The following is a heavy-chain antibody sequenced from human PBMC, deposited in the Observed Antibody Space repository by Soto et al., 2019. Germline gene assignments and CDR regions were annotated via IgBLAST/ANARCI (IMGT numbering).Heavy chain of an antibody. J-gene: IGHJ4*02. CDR1: GFIFSKST. V-gene: IGHV3-64D*06. D-gene: IGHD2-15*01. Sequence: PGGTLRLSCSPSGFIFSKSTIYWIHQLPGKGLQAISAVSTSGRSTYYVDSVKDRFTIARDNSKNTLFLQMGSLRPEDTAIYYCVKQAHGLDGVAFDYWGQGTQVTVAS. CDR3: VKQAHGLDGVAFDY. CDR2: VSTSGRST.